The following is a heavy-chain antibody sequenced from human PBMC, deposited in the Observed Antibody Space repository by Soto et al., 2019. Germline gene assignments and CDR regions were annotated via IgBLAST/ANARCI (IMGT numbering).Heavy chain of an antibody. D-gene: IGHD2-15*01. V-gene: IGHV3-74*01. CDR1: GLTFNRYW. CDR3: ARELCSGGNCYTDYLDP. Sequence: DVQLVETGGGVVPPGGSLRLSCAASGLTFNRYWMHWVRHAPGKGLVWVSHITTDGSNTNYAHSVKGRFTISRDNAKSTLFLQMNSLRDEDTAVYYWARELCSGGNCYTDYLDPWGEGIPVTVSS. CDR2: ITTDGSNT. J-gene: IGHJ5*02.